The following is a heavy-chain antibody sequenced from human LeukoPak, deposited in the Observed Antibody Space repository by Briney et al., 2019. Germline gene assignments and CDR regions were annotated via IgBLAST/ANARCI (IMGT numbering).Heavy chain of an antibody. CDR1: GFTVSSNF. CDR3: ARGADRWNYFDY. J-gene: IGHJ4*02. V-gene: IGHV3-53*01. D-gene: IGHD4-23*01. Sequence: PGGSLRLSCAASGFTVSSNFLSWVRQAPGKGLEWVSVIYSGGKTYYADSVKGRFTISRDNSKNTLYLQMNSLRAEDTAVYYCARGADRWNYFDYWGQGTPVTVSS. CDR2: IYSGGKT.